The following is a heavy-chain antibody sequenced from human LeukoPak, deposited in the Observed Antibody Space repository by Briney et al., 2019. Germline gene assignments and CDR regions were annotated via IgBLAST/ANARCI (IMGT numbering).Heavy chain of an antibody. CDR1: GFTFSSYW. CDR2: INTDGSST. CDR3: VRDSGGEWERFDY. Sequence: GSLRLSCAASGFTFSSYWMHWVRQAPGKGLVWVSRINTDGSSTSYADSVKGRFTISRDNAKNSLYLQMNSLRAEDTAVYYCVRDSGGEWERFDYWGQGTLVTVSS. J-gene: IGHJ4*02. V-gene: IGHV3-74*01. D-gene: IGHD1-26*01.